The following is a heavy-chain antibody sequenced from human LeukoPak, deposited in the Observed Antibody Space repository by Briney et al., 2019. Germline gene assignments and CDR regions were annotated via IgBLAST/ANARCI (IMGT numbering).Heavy chain of an antibody. J-gene: IGHJ4*02. V-gene: IGHV3-23*01. CDR3: AKGGTVGVNEY. Sequence: PGGCLRLSCVASGFTFSAFAMRWVRHAPGKGLQWVSSIGAGGSTYYADSVNGRFTMSRDNSRNTVYLQMNSLRADDTAVYFCAKGGTVGVNEYWGQGTLVTVSS. CDR1: GFTFSAFA. D-gene: IGHD1-26*01. CDR2: IGAGGST.